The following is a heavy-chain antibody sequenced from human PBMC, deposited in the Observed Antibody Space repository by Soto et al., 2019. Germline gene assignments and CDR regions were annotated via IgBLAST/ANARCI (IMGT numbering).Heavy chain of an antibody. J-gene: IGHJ6*02. CDR2: IAVGSGNT. CDR1: GFTFAGSA. Sequence: QMQLVQSGPEVKKPGTSVKVSCKASGFTFAGSAMQWVRQARGQPLEWIGWIAVGSGNTNYARKFQERVTITRDMSTTTAYMELSSLRSEDTAVYYCAAPYCSTTSCQGHHYYGMDVWGQGTTVTVSS. D-gene: IGHD2-2*01. CDR3: AAPYCSTTSCQGHHYYGMDV. V-gene: IGHV1-58*02.